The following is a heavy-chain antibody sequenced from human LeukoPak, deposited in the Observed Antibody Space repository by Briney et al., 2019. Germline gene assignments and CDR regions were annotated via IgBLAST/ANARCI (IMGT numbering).Heavy chain of an antibody. CDR2: IYTSGST. CDR1: GGSISSYY. V-gene: IGHV4-4*07. CDR3: ARRSSTRAMYYYYGMDV. J-gene: IGHJ6*02. Sequence: SETLSLTCTVSGGSISSYYWSWIRQPAGKGLEWIGRIYTSGSTNYNPSLKSRVTMSVDTSKNQFSLKLSSVTAADTAVYYCARRSSTRAMYYYYGMDVWGQGTTVTVSS. D-gene: IGHD2-2*01.